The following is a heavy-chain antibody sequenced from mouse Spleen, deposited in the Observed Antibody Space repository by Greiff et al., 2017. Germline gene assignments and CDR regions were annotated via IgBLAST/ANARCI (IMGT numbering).Heavy chain of an antibody. Sequence: VQLQQSGPELVKPGASVKISCKASGYTFTDYYMNWVKQSHGKSLEWIGDINPNNGGTSYNQKFKGKATLTVDKSSSTAYMELRSLTSEDSAVYYCANLGVNFDYWGQGTTLTVSS. D-gene: IGHD4-1*01. V-gene: IGHV1-26*01. CDR2: INPNNGGT. CDR3: ANLGVNFDY. CDR1: GYTFTDYY. J-gene: IGHJ2*01.